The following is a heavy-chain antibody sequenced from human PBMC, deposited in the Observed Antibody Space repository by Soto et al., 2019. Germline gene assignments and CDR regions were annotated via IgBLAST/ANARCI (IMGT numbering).Heavy chain of an antibody. D-gene: IGHD3-16*01. CDR3: ANDRLAGGFDY. CDR2: VTATAGTT. CDR1: RFTFSNYA. Sequence: GGSLRLSCAASRFTFSNYAMSWVRQAPGKGLEWVSLVTATAGTTYYTDSGKGRFTISRDNSRNTVYLQMNSLKADDTGVYYCANDRLAGGFDYWGQGTLLTVSS. V-gene: IGHV3-23*01. J-gene: IGHJ4*02.